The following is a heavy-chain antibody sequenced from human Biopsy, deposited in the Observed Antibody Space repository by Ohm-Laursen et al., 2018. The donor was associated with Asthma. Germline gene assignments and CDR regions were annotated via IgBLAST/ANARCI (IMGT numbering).Heavy chain of an antibody. V-gene: IGHV4-31*03. J-gene: IGHJ4*02. CDR3: ARAQDYYDSRGYYRSFDY. Sequence: SDTLSLTCTVSYGSITSGGYYWTWIRQHPGKGLEWIGFIYYSGGTYYNPSLKSRVSISIDTSKNQFSLKLSSVTAADTAVYYCARAQDYYDSRGYYRSFDYWGQGTLVTASS. CDR1: YGSITSGGYY. CDR2: IYYSGGT. D-gene: IGHD3-22*01.